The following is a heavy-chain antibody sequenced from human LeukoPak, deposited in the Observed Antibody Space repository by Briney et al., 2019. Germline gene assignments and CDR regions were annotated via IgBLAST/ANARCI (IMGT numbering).Heavy chain of an antibody. J-gene: IGHJ4*02. V-gene: IGHV3-48*01. CDR3: ARDRGSGNYGARFFDY. Sequence: GGSLRLXCAASGFTFSSYSMNWVRQAPGKGLEWVSYISSSSSTIYYADSVKGRFTISRDNAKNSLYLQMNSLRAEDTAVYYCARDRGSGNYGARFFDYWGQGTLVTVSS. CDR1: GFTFSSYS. CDR2: ISSSSSTI. D-gene: IGHD1-26*01.